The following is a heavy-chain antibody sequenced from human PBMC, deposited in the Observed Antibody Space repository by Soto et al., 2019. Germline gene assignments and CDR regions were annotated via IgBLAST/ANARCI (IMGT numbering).Heavy chain of an antibody. D-gene: IGHD3-22*01. CDR2: IYYSGST. CDR1: GGSISSGGYY. V-gene: IGHV4-31*03. J-gene: IGHJ4*02. Sequence: PSETLSLTCTVSGGSISSGGYYWSWIRQHPGKGLEWIGYIYYSGSTYYNPSLKSRVTISVDTSKNQFSLKLSSVTAADTAVYYCARLYYYDSSGYPDYWGQGTLVTAPQ. CDR3: ARLYYYDSSGYPDY.